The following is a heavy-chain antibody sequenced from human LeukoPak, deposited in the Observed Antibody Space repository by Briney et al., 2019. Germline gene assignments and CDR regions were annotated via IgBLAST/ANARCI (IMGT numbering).Heavy chain of an antibody. D-gene: IGHD3-16*01. V-gene: IGHV4-4*02. J-gene: IGHJ4*02. CDR2: IYHSGST. CDR3: TRGAGWLIDY. Sequence: PSETLSLTCAVSGGSISSSNWWSWVRQPPGKGLEWIGEIYHSGSTNYSPSLKSRVTISVDKSKNQFSLKLNSLTTADTAVYYCTRGAGWLIDYWGQGILVTVSS. CDR1: GGSISSSNW.